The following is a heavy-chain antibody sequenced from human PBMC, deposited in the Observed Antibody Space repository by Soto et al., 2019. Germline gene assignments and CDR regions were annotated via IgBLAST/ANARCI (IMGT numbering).Heavy chain of an antibody. CDR1: GGSISSGGYY. Sequence: PSETLSLTCTVSGGSISSGGYYWSWIRQHPGKGLEWIGYIYYSGNTYYNPSLKSRVTISVDTSKNQFSLKLSSVTAADTAVYYCARSERGGTYYAFWIGYLAFDYWGQGSLVTVLL. CDR2: IYYSGNT. V-gene: IGHV4-31*03. D-gene: IGHD3-3*01. J-gene: IGHJ4*02. CDR3: ARSERGGTYYAFWIGYLAFDY.